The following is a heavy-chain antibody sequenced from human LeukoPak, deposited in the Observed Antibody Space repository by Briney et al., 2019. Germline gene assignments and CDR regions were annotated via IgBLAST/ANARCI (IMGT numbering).Heavy chain of an antibody. CDR3: AKADSGTYSLGFH. V-gene: IGHV5-51*01. Sequence: GESLQISCKGSGYSFSTYWIGWVRQMPGKGLEWMGIIYPGDSDTRYSPSFQGHVTISVDKSINTAYLQWSSLKASDTAMYYCAKADSGTYSLGFHWGQGTLVTVSS. J-gene: IGHJ4*02. D-gene: IGHD1-26*01. CDR2: IYPGDSDT. CDR1: GYSFSTYW.